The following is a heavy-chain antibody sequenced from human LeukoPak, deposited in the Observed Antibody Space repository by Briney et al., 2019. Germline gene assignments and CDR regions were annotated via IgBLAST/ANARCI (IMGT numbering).Heavy chain of an antibody. CDR1: GFTFSSYS. CDR2: ISSSSSYI. CDR3: ARDRGSDWKNWFDP. J-gene: IGHJ5*02. D-gene: IGHD6-19*01. Sequence: PGGSLRLSCAASGFTFSSYSMNWVRQAPGKGLEWVSSISSSSSYIYYADSVKGRFTISRDNAKNSLNLQMNSLRAEDTAVYYCARDRGSDWKNWFDPWGQGILVTVSS. V-gene: IGHV3-21*04.